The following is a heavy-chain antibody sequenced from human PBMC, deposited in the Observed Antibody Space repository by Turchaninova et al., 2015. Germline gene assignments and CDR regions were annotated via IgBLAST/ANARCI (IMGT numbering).Heavy chain of an antibody. CDR2: IKAEGSGK. CDR1: GFIFSSYW. CDR3: ARDDSYYYMDV. Sequence: EVQLVESGGGLVQPGGSLRLSCEVSGFIFSSYWMTWVRQAPGKGLEWVASIKAEGSGKYYGESVRGGFTISRDNAKNSLYLQMNSLRAEDTAVFYCARDDSYYYMDVWGLGTTVTVSS. D-gene: IGHD2-21*02. V-gene: IGHV3-7*01. J-gene: IGHJ6*03.